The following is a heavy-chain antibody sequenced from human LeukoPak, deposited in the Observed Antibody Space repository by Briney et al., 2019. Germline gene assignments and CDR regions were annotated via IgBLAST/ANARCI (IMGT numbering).Heavy chain of an antibody. D-gene: IGHD3/OR15-3a*01. J-gene: IGHJ6*03. V-gene: IGHV4-39*07. Sequence: SETLSLTCTVSGGSISSSSYYWGWIRQPPGKGLEWIGEINHSGSTNYNPSLKSRVTISVDTSKNQFSLKLSSVTAADTAVYYCARKLDRSTRHYYYMDVWGKGTTVTVSS. CDR2: INHSGST. CDR1: GGSISSSSYY. CDR3: ARKLDRSTRHYYYMDV.